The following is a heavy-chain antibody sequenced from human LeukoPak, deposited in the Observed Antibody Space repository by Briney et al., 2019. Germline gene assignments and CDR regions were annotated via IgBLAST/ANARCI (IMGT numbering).Heavy chain of an antibody. V-gene: IGHV4-59*01. CDR2: IYYSGST. CDR3: ARVIAAAGPFDY. Sequence: SETLSLTCTVSGGSISSYYWGWIRQPPGKGLEWIGYIYYSGSTNYNPSHKSRVTISVDTSKNQFSLKLSSVTAADTAVYYCARVIAAAGPFDYWGQGTLVTVSS. D-gene: IGHD6-13*01. CDR1: GGSISSYY. J-gene: IGHJ4*02.